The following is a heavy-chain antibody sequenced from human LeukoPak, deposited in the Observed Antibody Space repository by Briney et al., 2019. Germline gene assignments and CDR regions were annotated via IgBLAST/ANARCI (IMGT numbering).Heavy chain of an antibody. CDR2: ISGSGGST. Sequence: GGSLRLSCAASGFTFSSYAMSWVRQAPGKGLEWVSAISGSGGSTYYADSVKGRFTISRDNSKNTLYLQMNSLRAEDTAVYYCAFQRKPDYYGSGSPKRQENPPCDYWGQGTLVTVSS. CDR1: GFTFSSYA. V-gene: IGHV3-23*01. J-gene: IGHJ4*02. D-gene: IGHD3-10*01. CDR3: AFQRKPDYYGSGSPKRQENPPCDY.